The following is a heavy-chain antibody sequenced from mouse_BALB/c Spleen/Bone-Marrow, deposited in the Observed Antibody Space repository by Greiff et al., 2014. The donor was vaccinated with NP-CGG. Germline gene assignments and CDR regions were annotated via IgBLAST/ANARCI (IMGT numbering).Heavy chain of an antibody. CDR3: AREGGGLGHFDY. J-gene: IGHJ2*01. V-gene: IGHV3-5*02. CDR1: GISITTGNYR. Sequence: VQLQQSGPGLVKPSQTVSLTCTVTGISITTGNYRWSWLRQFPGNKLDWIGYIYYSGTITYNPSLTSRTTITRDTSKNQFFLEMNTRTAEDTATYYCAREGGGLGHFDYWGQGTTLTVSS. CDR2: IYYSGTI. D-gene: IGHD4-1*01.